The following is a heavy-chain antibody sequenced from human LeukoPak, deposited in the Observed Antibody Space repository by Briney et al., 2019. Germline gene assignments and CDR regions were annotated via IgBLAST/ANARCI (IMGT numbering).Heavy chain of an antibody. V-gene: IGHV1-18*04. Sequence: ASVKVSCKASGYTFTSYGISWVRQAPGQGLEWMGWINVGDGNTKYSEKLQGRALITRDTSASTAYMDLNSLRSEDTAVYYCARGSTTWYRGYWFDPWGQGTLVTVSS. J-gene: IGHJ5*02. CDR1: GYTFTSYG. D-gene: IGHD6-13*01. CDR2: INVGDGNT. CDR3: ARGSTTWYRGYWFDP.